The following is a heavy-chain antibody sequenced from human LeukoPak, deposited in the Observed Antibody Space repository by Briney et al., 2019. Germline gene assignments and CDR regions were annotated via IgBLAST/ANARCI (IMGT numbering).Heavy chain of an antibody. CDR1: GFTFTSYE. Sequence: GGSLRLSCAASGFTFTSYEMNWVRQAPGKGLEWISFISPSGTTIYYADSVKGRFTISRDNAKNSLYLQTNSLRAEDTAVYYCATKLPNTVYFNYWGQGTLVTVSS. V-gene: IGHV3-48*03. CDR3: ATKLPNTVYFNY. CDR2: ISPSGTTI. D-gene: IGHD4-11*01. J-gene: IGHJ4*02.